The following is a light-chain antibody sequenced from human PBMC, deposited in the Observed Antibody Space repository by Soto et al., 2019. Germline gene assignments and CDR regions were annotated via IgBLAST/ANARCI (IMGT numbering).Light chain of an antibody. Sequence: EIVMTQSPATLSVSQGERATLSCRASQSVSSNLAWYQQKPGQAPRLLIYVASTRATGIPARFSGSGSGTEFTLTISSLQSEDFAVYYCQQYNNWPRTFGQGTKVHIK. CDR1: QSVSSN. J-gene: IGKJ1*01. CDR3: QQYNNWPRT. V-gene: IGKV3-15*01. CDR2: VAS.